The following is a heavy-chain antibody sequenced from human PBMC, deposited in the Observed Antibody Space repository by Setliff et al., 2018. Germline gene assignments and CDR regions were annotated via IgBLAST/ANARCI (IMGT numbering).Heavy chain of an antibody. J-gene: IGHJ4*02. D-gene: IGHD3-22*01. V-gene: IGHV4-61*02. CDR3: ARDFDSSGNFDY. Sequence: SETLSLTCTVSGGSISSGSYYWSWIRQPAGRGLEWIGRIYTSGSTNYNPSLKSRVTISIDTSKNQFSLKLSSVTAADTAVYYCARDFDSSGNFDYWGQGTLVTVSS. CDR1: GGSISSGSYY. CDR2: IYTSGST.